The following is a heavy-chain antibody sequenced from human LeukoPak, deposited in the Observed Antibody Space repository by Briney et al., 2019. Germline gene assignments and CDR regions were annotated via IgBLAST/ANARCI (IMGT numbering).Heavy chain of an antibody. CDR2: IGGDNKP. CDR3: ARDLHYYVAMDV. J-gene: IGHJ6*02. V-gene: IGHV3-23*01. CDR1: GFTFSAYA. D-gene: IGHD3-10*02. Sequence: PGGSLSLSCEASGFTFSAYAMTWVRQAPGKGLEWVSSIGGDNKPHYSESVKGRFAISRDNSKSMLFLQLNSLRAEDTALYYCARDLHYYVAMDVRGQGTTVTVSS.